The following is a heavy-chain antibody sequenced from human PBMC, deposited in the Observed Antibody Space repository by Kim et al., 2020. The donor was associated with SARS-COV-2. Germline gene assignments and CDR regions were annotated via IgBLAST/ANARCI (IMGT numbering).Heavy chain of an antibody. CDR3: TTHIVVVVAPRTVMAFDI. CDR2: INSNTDGGTT. Sequence: GGSLRLSCAASGFTFSNAWMSWVRQAPGKGLEWVGRINSNTDGGTTDYAAPVKGRFTISRDDSKNTLYLQMNSLKTEDTAVYYCTTHIVVVVAPRTVMAFDIWGQGTLVTVSS. D-gene: IGHD2-15*01. CDR1: GFTFSNAW. J-gene: IGHJ3*02. V-gene: IGHV3-15*01.